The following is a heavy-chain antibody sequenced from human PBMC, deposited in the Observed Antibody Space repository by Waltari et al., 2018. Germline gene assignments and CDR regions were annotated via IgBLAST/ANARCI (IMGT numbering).Heavy chain of an antibody. Sequence: QLQLQEPGPGLVKPSETLSLTCTVSGGSISSNNYYWGWIRQPPGKGLEWIGTIYYSGRTYYNPSLKSRVTISVDTSKNQFSLRLSSVTAADTAVYVCARRVNREIGYDPASGGFDYWGQGTLVTVSS. D-gene: IGHD5-12*01. CDR2: IYYSGRT. CDR1: GGSISSNNYY. CDR3: ARRVNREIGYDPASGGFDY. J-gene: IGHJ4*02. V-gene: IGHV4-39*01.